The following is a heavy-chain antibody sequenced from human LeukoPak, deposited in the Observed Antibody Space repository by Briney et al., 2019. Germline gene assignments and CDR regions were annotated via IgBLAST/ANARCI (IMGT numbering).Heavy chain of an antibody. CDR1: GFTFSSYA. CDR2: ISYDGSNK. D-gene: IGHD2-15*01. CDR3: AKVSFEDIVVVVAAKQYYYYGMDV. Sequence: GGSLRLSCAASGFTFSSYAMHWVRQAPGKGLEWVAVISYDGSNKYYADSVKGRFTISRDNSKNTLYLQMNSLRAEDTAVYYCAKVSFEDIVVVVAAKQYYYYGMDVWGQGTTVTVSS. V-gene: IGHV3-30-3*01. J-gene: IGHJ6*02.